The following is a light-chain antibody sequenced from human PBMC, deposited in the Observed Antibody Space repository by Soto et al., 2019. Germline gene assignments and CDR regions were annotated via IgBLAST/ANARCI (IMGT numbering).Light chain of an antibody. CDR2: EVS. Sequence: QSALTQPASVSGSPGQSITISRTGTSSDVGGYNYVSWYQQHPGKAPKLMIYEVSNRPSGVSNRFSGSKSGNTASLTISGLQAGDEADYYCSSYTSSSPYVFGTGTKVTVL. CDR1: SSDVGGYNY. CDR3: SSYTSSSPYV. V-gene: IGLV2-14*01. J-gene: IGLJ1*01.